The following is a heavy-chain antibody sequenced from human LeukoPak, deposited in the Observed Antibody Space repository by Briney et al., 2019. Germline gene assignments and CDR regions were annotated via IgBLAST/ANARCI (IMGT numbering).Heavy chain of an antibody. CDR2: IYYTGST. Sequence: TSQTLSLTCTVSGGSISSGDYFWSWIRQPPGKGLEWIGYIYYTGSTYYNPSLKSRVTISVDTSKNQFSLKLSSVTAADTAVYYCARYTSGQYYFDHWGQGTLVTVSS. V-gene: IGHV4-30-4*01. D-gene: IGHD6-19*01. CDR3: ARYTSGQYYFDH. CDR1: GGSISSGDYF. J-gene: IGHJ4*02.